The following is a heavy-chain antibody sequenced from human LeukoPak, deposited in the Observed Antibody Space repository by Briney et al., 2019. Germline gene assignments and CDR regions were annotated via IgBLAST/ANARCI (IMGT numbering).Heavy chain of an antibody. J-gene: IGHJ4*02. Sequence: SETLSLTCTVSGGSISSYHWSWLRQPPGKGLEWIGYISYTGSTNHNPSLRSRVTISVDTSKNQFSLKLSSVTAADTAVYYCASYDGRPSSGYFDYWGQGTLVTVSS. CDR2: ISYTGST. CDR1: GGSISSYH. D-gene: IGHD3-22*01. CDR3: ASYDGRPSSGYFDY. V-gene: IGHV4-59*01.